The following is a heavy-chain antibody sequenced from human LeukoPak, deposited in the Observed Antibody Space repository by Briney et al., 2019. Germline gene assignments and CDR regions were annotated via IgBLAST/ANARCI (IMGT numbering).Heavy chain of an antibody. J-gene: IGHJ4*02. CDR3: ARDDYGDYGLLDF. CDR1: GFTFSNYA. CDR2: ISYDASNK. D-gene: IGHD4-17*01. Sequence: GGSLRLSCAASGFTFSNYAMHWVRQAPGKGLEWVAVISYDASNKYYADSVKGRFTISRDNSKNTLYLQMISLRSEDTAVYYCARDDYGDYGLLDFWGQGTLVTVSS. V-gene: IGHV3-30-3*01.